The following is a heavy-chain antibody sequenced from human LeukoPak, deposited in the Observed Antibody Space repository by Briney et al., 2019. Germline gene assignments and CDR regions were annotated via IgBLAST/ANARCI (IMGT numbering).Heavy chain of an antibody. CDR3: ARSPGIAAARWFDP. V-gene: IGHV4-30-2*01. J-gene: IGHJ5*02. D-gene: IGHD6-13*01. CDR1: GGSISSGGYS. CDR2: INHSGST. Sequence: PSETLSLTCAVSGGSISSGGYSWSWIRQPPGKGLEWIGEINHSGSTNYNPSLKRRVTISVDTSKNQFSLKLSSVTAADTAVYYCARSPGIAAARWFDPWGQGTLVIVSS.